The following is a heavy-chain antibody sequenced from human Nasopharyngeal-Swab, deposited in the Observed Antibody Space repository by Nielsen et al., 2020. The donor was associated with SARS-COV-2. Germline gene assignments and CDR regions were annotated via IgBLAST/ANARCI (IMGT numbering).Heavy chain of an antibody. V-gene: IGHV3-73*01. CDR1: GFTFSGSA. CDR3: TGGVTMVRH. CDR2: IRSKANSYAT. D-gene: IGHD3-10*01. Sequence: GESLKISCAASGFTFSGSAMHWVRQASGKGLEWVGRIRSKANSYATAYAASVKGRFTISRDDSKNTAYLQMNSLKTEDTAVYHCTGGVTMVRHWGQGTLVTVSS. J-gene: IGHJ4*02.